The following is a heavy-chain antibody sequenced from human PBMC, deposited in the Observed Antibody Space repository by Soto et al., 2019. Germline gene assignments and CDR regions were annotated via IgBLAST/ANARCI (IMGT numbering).Heavy chain of an antibody. J-gene: IGHJ6*02. D-gene: IGHD6-19*01. CDR1: GFTFSSYA. Sequence: GGSLRLSCAASGFTFSSYAMHWVRQAPGKGLEWVAVISYDGSNKYYADSVKGRFTISRDNSKNTLYLQMNSLRAEDTAVYYCARDHNIAVAGTLPYGMDVWGQGTTVTSP. CDR2: ISYDGSNK. V-gene: IGHV3-30-3*01. CDR3: ARDHNIAVAGTLPYGMDV.